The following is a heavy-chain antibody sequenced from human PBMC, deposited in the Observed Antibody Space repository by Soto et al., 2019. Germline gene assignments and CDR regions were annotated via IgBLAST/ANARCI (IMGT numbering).Heavy chain of an antibody. CDR3: ASRDPGTSVDY. V-gene: IGHV4-4*02. Sequence: SETLSLTCAFSGGSFTSNNWWTWVRQPPGQGLEWIGEIYRTGSTNYNPSLKSRVTISLDKSENQFSLKVTSLTAADTAVYYCASRDPGTSVDYWGQGTLVTVSS. CDR1: GGSFTSNNW. J-gene: IGHJ4*02. D-gene: IGHD1-7*01. CDR2: IYRTGST.